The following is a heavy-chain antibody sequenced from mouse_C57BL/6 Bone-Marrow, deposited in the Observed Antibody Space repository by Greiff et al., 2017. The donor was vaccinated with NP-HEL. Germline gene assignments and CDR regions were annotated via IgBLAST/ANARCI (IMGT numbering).Heavy chain of an antibody. CDR1: GYTFTNYW. D-gene: IGHD2-1*01. CDR2: IYPGGGYT. CDR3: ARERRAYGNLYYFDY. Sequence: QVQLQQSGAELVRPGTSVKMSCKASGYTFTNYWIGWAKQRPGHGLEWIGDIYPGGGYTNYNEKFKGKATLTADKSSSTAYMQFSSLTSEDSAIYYCARERRAYGNLYYFDYWGQGTTLTVSS. J-gene: IGHJ2*01. V-gene: IGHV1-63*01.